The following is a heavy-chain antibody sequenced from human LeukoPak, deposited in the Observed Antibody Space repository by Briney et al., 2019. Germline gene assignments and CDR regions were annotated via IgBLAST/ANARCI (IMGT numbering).Heavy chain of an antibody. CDR3: ARDLAAGSPSNWFDP. CDR1: GGTFSSYA. CDR2: IIPIFGTA. D-gene: IGHD6-13*01. V-gene: IGHV1-69*05. J-gene: IGHJ5*02. Sequence: SVKVSCKASGGTFSSYAISWVRQAPGQGLEWMGGIIPIFGTANYAQKFQGRVTITTDESTSTAYMELSSLRSEDTAVSYCARDLAAGSPSNWFDPWGQGTLVTVSS.